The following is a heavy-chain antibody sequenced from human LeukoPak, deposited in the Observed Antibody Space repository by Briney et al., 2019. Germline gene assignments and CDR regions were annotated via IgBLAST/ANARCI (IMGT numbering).Heavy chain of an antibody. V-gene: IGHV3-23*01. Sequence: GGSLRLSCAVSGFTFSSYSINWVRQAPGKGLEWGSSICSSVGRTYYADSVKVRSTISRDPSKNTLSLQINTLRAQDTAVYFCVKRSGDSYYLDYWGQGTLVTVSS. CDR3: VKRSGDSYYLDY. J-gene: IGHJ4*02. D-gene: IGHD2-15*01. CDR1: GFTFSSYS. CDR2: ICSSVGRT.